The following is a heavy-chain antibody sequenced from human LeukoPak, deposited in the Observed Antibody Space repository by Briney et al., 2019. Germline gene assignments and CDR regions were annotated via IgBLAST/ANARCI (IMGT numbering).Heavy chain of an antibody. D-gene: IGHD4-11*01. CDR3: ARMTTVTSFDY. V-gene: IGHV3-33*01. CDR2: TWYDGSNK. CDR1: GFTFSSYG. Sequence: GSLRLSCAASGFTFSSYGMHWVRQAPGKGLEWVAVTWYDGSNKDYADSVKGRFTISRDNSRNTLYLQMNSLRAEDTAVYYCARMTTVTSFDYRGQGTLVTVSS. J-gene: IGHJ4*02.